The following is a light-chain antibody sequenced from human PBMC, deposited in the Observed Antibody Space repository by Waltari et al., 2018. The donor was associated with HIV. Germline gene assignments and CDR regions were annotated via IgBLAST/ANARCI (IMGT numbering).Light chain of an antibody. CDR2: DAS. CDR3: QQFNSYPVT. Sequence: AIQLTQSPSSLSASIGDRVTITCRASQGISSALAWYQQRPGKAPKLLIYDASRLESGVPSRFSGGGSGTDFTLTISSLQPEDFTTYHCQQFNSYPVTFGPGTKVDIK. V-gene: IGKV1-13*02. CDR1: QGISSA. J-gene: IGKJ3*01.